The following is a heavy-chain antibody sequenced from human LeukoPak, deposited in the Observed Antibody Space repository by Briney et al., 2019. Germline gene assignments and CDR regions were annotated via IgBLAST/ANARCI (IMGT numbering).Heavy chain of an antibody. CDR3: ARVGVTTTVTTQLAAFDI. Sequence: SQTLCLTCTVSGGSISIGGYYWSWVRQPPGKGLEWIGYIYHSGSTYYNPSLKSRVTISVDRSKNQFSLKLSSVTAADTAVYYCARVGVTTTVTTQLAAFDIWGQGTMVTVSS. V-gene: IGHV4-30-2*01. CDR2: IYHSGST. CDR1: GGSISIGGYY. J-gene: IGHJ3*02. D-gene: IGHD4-17*01.